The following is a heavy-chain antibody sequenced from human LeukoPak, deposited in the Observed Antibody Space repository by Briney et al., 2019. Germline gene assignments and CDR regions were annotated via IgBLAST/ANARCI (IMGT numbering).Heavy chain of an antibody. Sequence: SETLSLTCTVSGGSISSYYWSWIRQPPGKGLEWIGYIYYSGSTNYNPSLKSRVTISVDTSKNQFSLKLSSVTAADTAVYYCARGVVLLWFGELGGSGYWFDPWGQGTLVTVSS. CDR1: GGSISSYY. J-gene: IGHJ5*02. CDR3: ARGVVLLWFGELGGSGYWFDP. V-gene: IGHV4-59*08. D-gene: IGHD3-10*01. CDR2: IYYSGST.